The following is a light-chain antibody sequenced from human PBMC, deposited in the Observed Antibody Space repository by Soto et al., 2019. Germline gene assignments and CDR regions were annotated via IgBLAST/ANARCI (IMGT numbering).Light chain of an antibody. CDR2: GAS. V-gene: IGKV3-15*01. CDR1: QSVSSD. Sequence: DIVVTQSPATLSVSPGERATLSCRASQSVSSDLAWYQQKPGQAPRLLIYGASTRATGIPARFSGRGSGTEFTLTISSLQSEDFAVYYCQQYNNWPPLTFGGGTKVEIK. J-gene: IGKJ4*01. CDR3: QQYNNWPPLT.